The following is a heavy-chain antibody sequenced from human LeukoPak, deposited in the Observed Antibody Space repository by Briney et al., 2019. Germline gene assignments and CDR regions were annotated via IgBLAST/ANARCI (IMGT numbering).Heavy chain of an antibody. CDR1: GGSISSYY. Sequence: SETLSLTCTVSGGSISSYYWSWIRQPPGAGLEWMGYIYYSGSTNYNPSLKSRVIISMDTSKNQFSLKLSSVTAADTAVYYFARGVSSTWCEWFDPWGQGTLVTVSS. V-gene: IGHV4-59*01. CDR2: IYYSGST. CDR3: ARGVSSTWCEWFDP. D-gene: IGHD6-13*01. J-gene: IGHJ5*02.